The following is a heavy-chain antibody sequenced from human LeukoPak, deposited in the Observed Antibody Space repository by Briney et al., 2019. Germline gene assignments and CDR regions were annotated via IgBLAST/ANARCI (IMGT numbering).Heavy chain of an antibody. CDR3: AKDFVAIHDDRRGPDQVYYFDY. D-gene: IGHD3-10*01. CDR2: ISGSGGST. V-gene: IGHV3-23*01. CDR1: GSTFSSYA. Sequence: GGSLRLSCAACGSTFSSYAMSWVRQAPGKGLEWVSAISGSGGSTYYADSVKGRFTISRDNSKNTLYLQMNSLRAEDTAVYYCAKDFVAIHDDRRGPDQVYYFDYWGQGTLVTVSS. J-gene: IGHJ4*02.